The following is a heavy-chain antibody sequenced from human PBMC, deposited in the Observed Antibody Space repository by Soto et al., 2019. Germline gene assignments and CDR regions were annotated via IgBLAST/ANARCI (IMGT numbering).Heavy chain of an antibody. CDR2: ISSNGGST. V-gene: IGHV3-64*01. CDR1: GFTFSSYA. J-gene: IGHJ3*02. D-gene: IGHD3-9*01. CDR3: ARVEGYYDILTGYYSDAFDI. Sequence: GGSLRLSCAASGFTFSSYAMHWVRQAPGKGLEYVSAISSNGGSTYYANSVKGRFTISRDNSKNTLYLQMGSLRAEDMAVYYCARVEGYYDILTGYYSDAFDIWGQGTMVTVSS.